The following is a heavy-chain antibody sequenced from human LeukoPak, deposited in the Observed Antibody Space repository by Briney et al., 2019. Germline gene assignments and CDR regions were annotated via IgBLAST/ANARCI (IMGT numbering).Heavy chain of an antibody. D-gene: IGHD6-6*01. J-gene: IGHJ6*04. Sequence: GGSLRLSCTASGFTFNSYWMNWVRQAPGKGLVWVSRINTDGRRTRYAHSVKGRLAISRDNAKNTLYLQMNSLRAEGTAVYYCARNVGSDYAMDVWGKGTTVTVSS. CDR2: INTDGRRT. CDR3: ARNVGSDYAMDV. V-gene: IGHV3-74*01. CDR1: GFTFNSYW.